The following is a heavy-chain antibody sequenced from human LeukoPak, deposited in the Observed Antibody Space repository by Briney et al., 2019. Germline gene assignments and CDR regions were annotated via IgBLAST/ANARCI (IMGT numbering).Heavy chain of an antibody. V-gene: IGHV1-69*13. Sequence: SVKVSCKASGGTFSSYAISWVRQAPGQGLEWMGGIIPIFGTANYAQKFQGRVTITADESTSTAYMELSSLRSEDTAVYYRARARPYYGSGSYYDYWGQGTLVTVSS. CDR2: IIPIFGTA. CDR1: GGTFSSYA. CDR3: ARARPYYGSGSYYDY. J-gene: IGHJ4*02. D-gene: IGHD3-10*01.